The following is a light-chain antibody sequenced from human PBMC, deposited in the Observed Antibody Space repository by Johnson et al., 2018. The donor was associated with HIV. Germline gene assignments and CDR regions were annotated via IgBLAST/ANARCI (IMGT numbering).Light chain of an antibody. CDR2: ENN. Sequence: QSVLTQPPSVSAAPGQKVSISCSGSSSNIGNNYVSWYRQFPGTAPKLLIYENNKRPSGIPDRFSGSKSGTSATLGITGLQTGDEADYYCGTWDSSLRKVVGTGTKVTVL. CDR1: SSNIGNNY. J-gene: IGLJ1*01. V-gene: IGLV1-51*02. CDR3: GTWDSSLRKV.